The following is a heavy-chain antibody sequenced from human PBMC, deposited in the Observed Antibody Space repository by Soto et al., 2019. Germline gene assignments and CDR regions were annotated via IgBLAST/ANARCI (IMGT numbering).Heavy chain of an antibody. Sequence: GGSLRLSCAASGFTFSSYWMSWVRQAPGKGLEWVANIKQDGSEKYYVDSVKGRFTISRDNAKNSLYLQMNSLRAEDTAVYYCARMCYVILTGYEKGPMYYFDYWGQGTLVTVSS. CDR2: IKQDGSEK. J-gene: IGHJ4*02. V-gene: IGHV3-7*01. CDR3: ARMCYVILTGYEKGPMYYFDY. CDR1: GFTFSSYW. D-gene: IGHD3-9*01.